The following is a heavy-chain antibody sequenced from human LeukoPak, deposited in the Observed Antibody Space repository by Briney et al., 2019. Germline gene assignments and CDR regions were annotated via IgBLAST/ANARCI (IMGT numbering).Heavy chain of an antibody. Sequence: PSETLSLTCAVYGGSFSGYYWSWIRQPPGKGLEWIVEINHSGSTNYNPSLKSRVTISVDTSKNQFSLKLSSVTAADTAVYYCARAYSSSWFNWFDPWGQGTLVTVSS. CDR2: INHSGST. J-gene: IGHJ5*02. D-gene: IGHD6-13*01. V-gene: IGHV4-34*01. CDR3: ARAYSSSWFNWFDP. CDR1: GGSFSGYY.